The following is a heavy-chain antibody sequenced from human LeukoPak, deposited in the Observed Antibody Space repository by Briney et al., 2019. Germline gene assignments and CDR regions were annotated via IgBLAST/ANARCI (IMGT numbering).Heavy chain of an antibody. Sequence: GGSLRLSCAASGFTFSSYAMSWVRQAPGKGLEWVANIKQDGSEKYYVDSVKGRFTISKDNAKNSLYLQMNSLRAEDTAVYYCARIPGYSSGWYVNWFDPWGQGTLVTVSS. CDR2: IKQDGSEK. D-gene: IGHD6-19*01. CDR1: GFTFSSYA. CDR3: ARIPGYSSGWYVNWFDP. J-gene: IGHJ5*02. V-gene: IGHV3-7*01.